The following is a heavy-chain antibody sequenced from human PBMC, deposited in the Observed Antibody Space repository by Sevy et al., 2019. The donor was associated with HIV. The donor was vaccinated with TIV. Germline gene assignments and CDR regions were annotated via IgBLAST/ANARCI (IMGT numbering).Heavy chain of an antibody. J-gene: IGHJ6*02. CDR3: ARDCSSTSCLWGLDV. CDR1: GFRFGSQA. D-gene: IGHD2-2*01. V-gene: IGHV3-7*03. Sequence: GGSLRLSCVGSGFRFGSQAMSWVRQAPGKGLEWVAHIKVDGSEKYHVDSVKGRFTISRDNAKNSLFLQMNSLRVEDTAVYYCARDCSSTSCLWGLDVWGQGTAVTVSS. CDR2: IKVDGSEK.